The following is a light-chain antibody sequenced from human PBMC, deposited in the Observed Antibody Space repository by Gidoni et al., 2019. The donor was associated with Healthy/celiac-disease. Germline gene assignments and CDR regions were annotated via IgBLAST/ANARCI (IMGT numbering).Light chain of an antibody. CDR2: GAS. CDR3: QQYNNWPYT. CDR1: QSVSST. J-gene: IGKJ2*01. Sequence: EIVMTQSPATLSVSPGERATLSCRASQSVSSTLAWYQQKPGQAPRLRIYGASTRATGIPARFSGSGSGTECTLTISSLQSEDFAVYYCQQYNNWPYTFGQGTKLEIK. V-gene: IGKV3-15*01.